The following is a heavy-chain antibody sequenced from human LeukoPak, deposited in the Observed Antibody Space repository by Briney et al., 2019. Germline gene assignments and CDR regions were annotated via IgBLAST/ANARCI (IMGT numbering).Heavy chain of an antibody. V-gene: IGHV3-23*01. CDR3: AKKGKSDFWSGHNWFDP. D-gene: IGHD3-3*01. CDR2: ISGSGGST. CDR1: GFTFSSYA. Sequence: PGGSLRLSCAASGFTFSSYAMSWVRQAPGKGLEWVLAISGSGGSTYYADSVKGRFTISRDNSKNTLYLQMNSLRAEDTAVYYCAKKGKSDFWSGHNWFDPWGQGTLVTVSS. J-gene: IGHJ5*02.